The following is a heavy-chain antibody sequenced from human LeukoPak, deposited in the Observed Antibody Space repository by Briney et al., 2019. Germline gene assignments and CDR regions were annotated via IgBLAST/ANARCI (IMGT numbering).Heavy chain of an antibody. CDR3: AREASGSTGIVY. CDR2: IYYSGST. D-gene: IGHD1-26*01. CDR1: GGSISSSSYY. J-gene: IGHJ4*02. Sequence: PSETLSLTCTVSGGSISSSSYYWGWIRQPPGKGLEWIGSIYYSGSTYYNPSLKSRVTISVDTSKNQFSLKLSSVTAADTAVYYCAREASGSTGIVYWGQGTLVTVSS. V-gene: IGHV4-39*07.